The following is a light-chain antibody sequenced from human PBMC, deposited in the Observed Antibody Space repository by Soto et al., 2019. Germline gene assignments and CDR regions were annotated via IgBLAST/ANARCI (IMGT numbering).Light chain of an antibody. V-gene: IGLV2-14*03. CDR1: SSDVGGYNY. Sequence: QSVLTQPASVSGSPGQSITISCTGNSSDVGGYNYVSWYQHHPGKAPKLLIYDVSNRPSGVSNRFSGSKSDNTASLTISGLQPEDEADYYCSSYTTSNTRQIVFGTGPKVPS. CDR2: DVS. CDR3: SSYTTSNTRQIV. J-gene: IGLJ1*01.